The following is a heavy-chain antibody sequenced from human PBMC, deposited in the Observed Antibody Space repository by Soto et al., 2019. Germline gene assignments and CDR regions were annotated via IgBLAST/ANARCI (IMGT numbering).Heavy chain of an antibody. Sequence: ASVKVSCKASGYTCTSYYMHWVRQAPGQGLEWMGIINPSGGSTSYAQKFQGRVTMTRDTSTSTVYMELSSLRSEDTAVYYCARPRPGSVTERTHYYGMDVWCQGNTVNVS. CDR2: INPSGGST. J-gene: IGHJ6*02. CDR1: GYTCTSYY. CDR3: ARPRPGSVTERTHYYGMDV. V-gene: IGHV1-46*01. D-gene: IGHD1-1*01.